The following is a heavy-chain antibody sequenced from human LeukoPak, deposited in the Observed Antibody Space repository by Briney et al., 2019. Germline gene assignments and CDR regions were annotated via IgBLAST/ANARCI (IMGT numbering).Heavy chain of an antibody. CDR2: ISSSSSYI. Sequence: PGGSLRLSCAASGFTFSSYGMHWVRQAPGKGLEWVSSISSSSSYIYYADSVKGRFTISRDNAKNSLYLQMNSLRAEDTAVYYCARPDSGYDTHFDYWGQGTLVTVSS. CDR1: GFTFSSYG. V-gene: IGHV3-21*01. D-gene: IGHD5-12*01. CDR3: ARPDSGYDTHFDY. J-gene: IGHJ4*02.